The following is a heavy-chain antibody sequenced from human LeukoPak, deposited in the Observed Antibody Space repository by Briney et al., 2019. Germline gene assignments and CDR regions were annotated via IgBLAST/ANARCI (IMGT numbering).Heavy chain of an antibody. D-gene: IGHD2-2*01. V-gene: IGHV3-23*01. Sequence: HPGGSLRLPCVASGFTFSNYAMNWVRQAPGKGLEWVSAISGSGGSTYYADSVKGRFAISRDNSKDALYLQMDSLRAEDTAVYYCAKGGFCGGTGCYSQSLGWFDPWGQGTLVTVSS. J-gene: IGHJ5*02. CDR2: ISGSGGST. CDR1: GFTFSNYA. CDR3: AKGGFCGGTGCYSQSLGWFDP.